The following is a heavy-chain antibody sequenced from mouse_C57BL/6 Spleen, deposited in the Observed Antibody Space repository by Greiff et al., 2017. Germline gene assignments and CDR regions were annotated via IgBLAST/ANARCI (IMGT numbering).Heavy chain of an antibody. D-gene: IGHD2-5*01. CDR3: ARHERGYYSNYVGYFDV. J-gene: IGHJ1*03. V-gene: IGHV1-62-2*01. CDR2: FYPGSGSI. Sequence: QVQLQQSGAELVKPGASVKLSCKASGYTFTEYTIHWVKQRSGQGLEWIGWFYPGSGSIKYNEKFKDKATLTADKSSSTVYMELSRLTSEDSAVYCCARHERGYYSNYVGYFDVWGTGTTVTVAS. CDR1: GYTFTEYT.